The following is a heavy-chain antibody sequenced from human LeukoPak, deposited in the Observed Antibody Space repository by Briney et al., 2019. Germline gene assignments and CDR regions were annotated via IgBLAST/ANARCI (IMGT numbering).Heavy chain of an antibody. J-gene: IGHJ5*02. CDR3: ARLLGYGSGSYSGNWFDP. CDR2: MFHSGSP. CDR1: AYSMTSGYY. Sequence: SDTLSLTCTVSAYSMTSGYYWSWIRQPPGKGLEWIGSMFHSGSPYYNPSLKSRVTVSVDTSKRQFSLTVRSVTAADTAVYYCARLLGYGSGSYSGNWFDPWGQGTLVTVSS. D-gene: IGHD3-10*01. V-gene: IGHV4-38-2*02.